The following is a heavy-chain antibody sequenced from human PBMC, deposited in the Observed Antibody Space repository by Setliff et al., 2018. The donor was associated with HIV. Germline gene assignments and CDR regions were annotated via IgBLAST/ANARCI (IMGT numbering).Heavy chain of an antibody. D-gene: IGHD1-1*01. J-gene: IGHJ6*03. CDR3: ARDWNHYFYYMDV. Sequence: SETLSLTCTVSGGSISSGNYYWSWIRQHPGKGLEWIGYIYYSGSTNYNPSLKSRVTISVDTSKNQFSLKLTSVTAADTAVYYCARDWNHYFYYMDVWGKGTTVTVSS. CDR2: IYYSGST. CDR1: GGSISSGNYY. V-gene: IGHV4-61*01.